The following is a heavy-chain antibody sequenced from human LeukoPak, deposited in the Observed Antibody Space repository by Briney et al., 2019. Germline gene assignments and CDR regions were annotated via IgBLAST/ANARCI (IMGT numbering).Heavy chain of an antibody. CDR3: AKGGVDYYGSGSYFVPDY. J-gene: IGHJ4*02. Sequence: PGGSLRLSCAASGFTFSSYEMNWVRQAPGKGLEWVSYISSSGSTIYYADSVKGRFTISRDNSKNTLYLQMNSLRAEDTAVYYCAKGGVDYYGSGSYFVPDYWGQGTLVTVSS. CDR1: GFTFSSYE. CDR2: ISSSGSTI. V-gene: IGHV3-48*03. D-gene: IGHD3-10*01.